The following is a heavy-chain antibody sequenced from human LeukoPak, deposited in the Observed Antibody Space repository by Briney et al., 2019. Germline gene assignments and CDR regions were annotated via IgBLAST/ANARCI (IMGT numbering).Heavy chain of an antibody. Sequence: QPGGSLRLSCAASGFTFSSYAMSWVRQAPGKGLEWVSAISGSGGSTYYADSVKGRFTISRDNSKNTPYLQMNSLRAEDTAVYYCAKAIHSSSSGVVDYWGQGTLVTVSS. J-gene: IGHJ4*02. CDR3: AKAIHSSSSGVVDY. CDR1: GFTFSSYA. CDR2: ISGSGGST. V-gene: IGHV3-23*01. D-gene: IGHD6-6*01.